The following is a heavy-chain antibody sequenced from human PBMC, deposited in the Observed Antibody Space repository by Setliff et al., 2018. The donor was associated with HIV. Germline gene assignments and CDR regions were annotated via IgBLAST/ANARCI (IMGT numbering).Heavy chain of an antibody. CDR1: GGPFTSYT. V-gene: IGHV1-69*16. CDR3: ASLEGLEKTRGEESDS. Sequence: SVKVSCKASGGPFTSYTFAWVRQAPGQGLEWMGGIIPVIPLSKYAQKFQGRLTITTAESTSTAYMELSSLTSEDTAIYYCASLEGLEKTRGEESDSWGQGTLVTVSS. D-gene: IGHD3-3*01. J-gene: IGHJ4*02. CDR2: IIPVIPLS.